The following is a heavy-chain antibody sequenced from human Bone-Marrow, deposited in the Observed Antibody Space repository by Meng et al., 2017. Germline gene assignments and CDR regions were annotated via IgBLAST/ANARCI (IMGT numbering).Heavy chain of an antibody. CDR2: INPKSGDT. Sequence: GQRGHSGAEVKKPGASVKVSCKASGYTFPDYWLHWVRRAPGQGLEWMGRINPKSGDTHYAQRFQGRVTMTGDTSISTAYMELSGLRSDDTAMYYCARDEDISAAGKLFGDYWGQGTLVTVSS. J-gene: IGHJ4*02. V-gene: IGHV1-2*06. D-gene: IGHD6-13*01. CDR3: ARDEDISAAGKLFGDY. CDR1: GYTFPDYW.